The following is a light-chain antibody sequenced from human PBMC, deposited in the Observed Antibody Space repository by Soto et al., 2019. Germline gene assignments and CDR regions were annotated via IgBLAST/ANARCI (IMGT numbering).Light chain of an antibody. J-gene: IGKJ3*01. CDR2: GAS. CDR1: QSVSSSY. CDR3: QQYGSSLLT. Sequence: IVLTQSPGTLSLSAGERATLSCRASQSVSSSYLAWYQQKPGQAPRLLIYGASSRATGIPDRFSGSGSGTDFTLTISRLEPEDFAVYYCQQYGSSLLTFGPGTKVDIK. V-gene: IGKV3-20*01.